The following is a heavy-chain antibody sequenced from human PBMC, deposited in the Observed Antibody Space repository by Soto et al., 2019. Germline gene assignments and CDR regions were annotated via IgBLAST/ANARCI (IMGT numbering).Heavy chain of an antibody. Sequence: WGTLRLSCSASAFSFVGFAISCVRGKPWKSLEWVSTTVCSGRSIYYAGSVMGLFSIFRDNSKNIVYLQLNSLRAEDTAVYHCAKDANSGSPWYYHGMDVWGQGTTVTVSS. V-gene: IGHV3-23*01. D-gene: IGHD1-26*01. CDR2: TVCSGRSI. CDR1: AFSFVGFA. CDR3: AKDANSGSPWYYHGMDV. J-gene: IGHJ6*02.